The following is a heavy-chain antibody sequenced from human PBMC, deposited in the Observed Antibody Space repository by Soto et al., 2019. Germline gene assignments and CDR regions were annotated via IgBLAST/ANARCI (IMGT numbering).Heavy chain of an antibody. Sequence: QVQLVQSGAELKKPGASVKVSCKASGYTFSNYDMNWVRQATGQGPEWIGWVNPNNGDTGYEQKFQGQVTLTTDISTTTAYMELTSLRSEDTAIYYCAKVSRKGSAIDFDYWGQGTLITVSS. CDR3: AKVSRKGSAIDFDY. J-gene: IGHJ4*02. CDR1: GYTFSNYD. D-gene: IGHD3-10*01. V-gene: IGHV1-8*01. CDR2: VNPNNGDT.